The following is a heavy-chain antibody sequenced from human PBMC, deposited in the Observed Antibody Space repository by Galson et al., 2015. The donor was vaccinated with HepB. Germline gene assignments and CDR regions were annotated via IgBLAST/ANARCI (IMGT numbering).Heavy chain of an antibody. D-gene: IGHD3-22*01. CDR3: ARGDYYDSSGYLAHDAFDI. V-gene: IGHV1-69*13. Sequence: SVKVSCKASGGTFSSYAISWVRQAPGQGLEWMGGIIPIFGIANYAQKFQGRVTITADESTSTAYMGLSSLRSEDTAVYYCARGDYYDSSGYLAHDAFDIWGQGTMVTVSS. J-gene: IGHJ3*02. CDR1: GGTFSSYA. CDR2: IIPIFGIA.